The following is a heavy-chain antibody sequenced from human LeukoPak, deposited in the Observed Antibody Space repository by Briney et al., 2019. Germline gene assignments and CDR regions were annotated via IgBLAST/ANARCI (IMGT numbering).Heavy chain of an antibody. CDR1: GGSISSSSFY. D-gene: IGHD6-13*01. Sequence: SETLSLTRTVSGGSISSSSFYWGWIRQPPGKGLEWIGSIYYSGSTYYNPSLKSRVTISVDSSKNQFSLKLSSVTAADTAVYYCVRHEYSSSWFRDYWGQGTLVTVSS. CDR2: IYYSGST. V-gene: IGHV4-39*01. J-gene: IGHJ4*02. CDR3: VRHEYSSSWFRDY.